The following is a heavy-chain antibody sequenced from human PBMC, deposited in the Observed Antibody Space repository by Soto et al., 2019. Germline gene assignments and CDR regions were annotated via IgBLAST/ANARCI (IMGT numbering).Heavy chain of an antibody. J-gene: IGHJ5*02. D-gene: IGHD4-17*01. V-gene: IGHV3-23*01. CDR1: GVSFCIHA. Sequence: PWGCMRLSCEAGGVSFCIHAVAWVRQVPGKGLEWVSAISGAGDTTYYADTAKGRFTISRDNSKNTVYLQMNSLRAEDTAVYYCTKGLRLWFDPLGQGTLVTGSS. CDR2: ISGAGDTT. CDR3: TKGLRLWFDP.